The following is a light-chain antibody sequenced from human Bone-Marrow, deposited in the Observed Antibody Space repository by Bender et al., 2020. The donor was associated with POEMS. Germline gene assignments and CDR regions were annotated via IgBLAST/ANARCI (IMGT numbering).Light chain of an antibody. CDR1: SSNIGAHA. CDR2: PSH. CDR3: AVWDDSLNGWV. Sequence: QSVLTQPPSASGTPGQRVTISCSGGSSNIGAHAVNWYQHLPGTAHKLLIYPSHRRPSEVPDRFSGSRSGTSASLAISGLQSEDEADYYCAVWDDSLNGWVFGGGTKLTVL. J-gene: IGLJ3*02. V-gene: IGLV1-44*01.